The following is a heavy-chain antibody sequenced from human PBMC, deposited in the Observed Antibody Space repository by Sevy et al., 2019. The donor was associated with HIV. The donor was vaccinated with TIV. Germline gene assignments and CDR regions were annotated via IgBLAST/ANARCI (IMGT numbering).Heavy chain of an antibody. D-gene: IGHD2-8*02. J-gene: IGHJ4*02. CDR2: IYHSGGTT. CDR1: GFTFGNFA. CDR3: AKSPTGSESKPDY. V-gene: IGHV3-23*05. Sequence: GGSLRLSCAASGFTFGNFAMIWARQAPRKGLEWLSSIYHSGGTTYIVDSVKGRFTISRDNSKNTLYLQMDNLRADDTAIYYCAKSPTGSESKPDYWGQGTLVTVSS.